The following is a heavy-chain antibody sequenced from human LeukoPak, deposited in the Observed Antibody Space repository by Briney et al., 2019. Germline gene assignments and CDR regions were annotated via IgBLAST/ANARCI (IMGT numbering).Heavy chain of an antibody. D-gene: IGHD6-13*01. Sequence: ASVKVSCKASGYTFTGYYVHWVRQAPGQGLEWMGWINPNSGGTNYAQKFQGRVTMTRDTSISTAYMELSRLRSDDTAVYFCASFSEAATGPARDYWGQGTLVTVSS. CDR1: GYTFTGYY. V-gene: IGHV1-2*02. J-gene: IGHJ4*02. CDR2: INPNSGGT. CDR3: ASFSEAATGPARDY.